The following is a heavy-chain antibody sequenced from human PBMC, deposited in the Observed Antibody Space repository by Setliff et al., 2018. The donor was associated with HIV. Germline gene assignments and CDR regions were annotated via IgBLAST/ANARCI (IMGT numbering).Heavy chain of an antibody. CDR1: GGSFSASY. J-gene: IGHJ4*02. CDR2: INHSGTT. Sequence: SETLSLTCAVYGGSFSASYWSWVRQTPGKGLEWLGEINHSGTTYNNPSLKSRVTFSADTSKNQFSLNLNSVTATDTAVYYCVRQGLTMNRGVPAPILYYFDYWGQGILVTVSS. CDR3: VRQGLTMNRGVPAPILYYFDY. V-gene: IGHV4-34*01. D-gene: IGHD3-10*01.